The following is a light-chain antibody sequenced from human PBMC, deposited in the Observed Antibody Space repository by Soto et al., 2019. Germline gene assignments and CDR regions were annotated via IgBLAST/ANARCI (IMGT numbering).Light chain of an antibody. Sequence: QPASVSGSPGQSITISCTGTSSDVGGYNYVSWYQQHPGKAPKLMIYEVSNRPSGVSNRFSGSKSGNTASLTISGLQAEDEADYYCSSYTSSSTLYVFGTGTKLTVL. CDR3: SSYTSSSTLYV. J-gene: IGLJ1*01. CDR2: EVS. CDR1: SSDVGGYNY. V-gene: IGLV2-14*01.